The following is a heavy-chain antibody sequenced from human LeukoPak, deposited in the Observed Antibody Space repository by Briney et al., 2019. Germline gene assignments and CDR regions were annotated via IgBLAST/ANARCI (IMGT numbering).Heavy chain of an antibody. CDR3: ARGRYYMDY. V-gene: IGHV3-30-3*01. CDR2: ISSDGNNK. J-gene: IGHJ4*02. CDR1: GFTFSTYT. Sequence: PGGSLRLSCAVSGFTFSTYTMHWVRQAPAKGVEWVALISSDGNNKDYADSVKGRFTISRDNSKNTLYLQMNSLRGEDTALYFCARGRYYMDYWGQGTLVTVSS.